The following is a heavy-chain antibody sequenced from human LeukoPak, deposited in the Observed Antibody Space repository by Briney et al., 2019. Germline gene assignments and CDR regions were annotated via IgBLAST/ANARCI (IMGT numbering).Heavy chain of an antibody. CDR3: ARGAARPNYYYYYGMDV. CDR1: GGTFSSYA. D-gene: IGHD6-6*01. J-gene: IGHJ6*02. CDR2: IIPIFGTA. Sequence: ASVKVSCKASGGTFSSYAISWVRQAPGQGLEWMGGIIPIFGTANYAQKFQGRVTITADESTSTAYMELSSLRSEDTAVYYCARGAARPNYYYYYGMDVWGQGTTVTVSS. V-gene: IGHV1-69*13.